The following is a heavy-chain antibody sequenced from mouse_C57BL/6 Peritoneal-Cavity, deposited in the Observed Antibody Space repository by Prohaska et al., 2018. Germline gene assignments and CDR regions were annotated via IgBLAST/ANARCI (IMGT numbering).Heavy chain of an antibody. J-gene: IGHJ4*01. V-gene: IGHV10-1*01. CDR1: GFSFNTYA. Sequence: EVQLVESGGGLVQPKGSLKLSCAASGFSFNTYAMNWVRQAPGKGLEWVARIRSKNNKYATYYADSVKDRFTISRDDSESMLYLQMNNLKTEETAMYYCVRTRGYAMDYWGQGTSVTVSS. CDR3: VRTRGYAMDY. CDR2: IRSKNNKYAT.